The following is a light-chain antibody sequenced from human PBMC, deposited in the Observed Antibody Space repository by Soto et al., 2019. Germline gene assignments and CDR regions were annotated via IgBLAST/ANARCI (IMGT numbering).Light chain of an antibody. Sequence: EIVLTQSPATLSLSPGERATLSCRASQSVSGYLAWYQHKPGQAPRLLIYDASSRATGIPDRFSGGGSGTDFTLTISRLEPEDFAVYYCQQFSSYPLTFGGGTKVDIK. CDR1: QSVSGY. CDR3: QQFSSYPLT. V-gene: IGKV3-11*01. CDR2: DAS. J-gene: IGKJ4*01.